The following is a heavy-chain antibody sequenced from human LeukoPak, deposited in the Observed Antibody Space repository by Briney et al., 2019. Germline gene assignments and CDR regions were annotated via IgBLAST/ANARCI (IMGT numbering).Heavy chain of an antibody. CDR1: GGSLSSRGDH. Sequence: PSETLSLTCTVSGGSLSSRGDHWGWIRQPPGKGLGYVGSIHYSGSSFYSPSLKSRVTISVDTSKNQFSLRLNSVTAADTAVCYCARRSGTFQKAFDYWGQGSLVTVSS. D-gene: IGHD1-26*01. J-gene: IGHJ4*02. CDR3: ARRSGTFQKAFDY. V-gene: IGHV4-39*01. CDR2: IHYSGSS.